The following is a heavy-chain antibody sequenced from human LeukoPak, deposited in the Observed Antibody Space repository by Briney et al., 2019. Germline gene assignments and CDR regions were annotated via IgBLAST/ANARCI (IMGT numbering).Heavy chain of an antibody. V-gene: IGHV3-23*01. J-gene: IGHJ4*02. Sequence: KTGGSLRLSCAASGFTFSSYGMCWVRQAPGKGLEWVSAISGSGGNTYYADPVKGRFSISRDNSKNTLYLQMNSLRAEDTAVYFCAKDSATYGRFDYWGQGSLVTVSS. CDR1: GFTFSSYG. D-gene: IGHD3-10*01. CDR2: ISGSGGNT. CDR3: AKDSATYGRFDY.